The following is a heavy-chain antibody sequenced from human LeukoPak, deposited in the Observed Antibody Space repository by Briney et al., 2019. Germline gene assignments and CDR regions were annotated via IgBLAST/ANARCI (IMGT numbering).Heavy chain of an antibody. Sequence: PGGSLRLSCAASGFTFSSYAMSWVRQDPGKGLEWVSVISGSGGSTYYADSVKGRFTISRDNSKNTLYLQMNSLRAEDTAVYYCARGIVGATPPSSYFDYWGQGTLVTVSS. CDR2: ISGSGGST. D-gene: IGHD1-26*01. CDR3: ARGIVGATPPSSYFDY. CDR1: GFTFSSYA. V-gene: IGHV3-23*01. J-gene: IGHJ4*02.